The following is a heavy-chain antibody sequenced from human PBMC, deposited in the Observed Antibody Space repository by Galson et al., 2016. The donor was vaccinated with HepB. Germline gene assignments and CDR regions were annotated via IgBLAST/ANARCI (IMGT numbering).Heavy chain of an antibody. J-gene: IGHJ5*02. D-gene: IGHD3-16*01. CDR2: IYYSGST. V-gene: IGHV4-61*01. CDR3: ARDWGETGPFNWFDP. Sequence: SETLSLTCTVSGGSVSSGSYYWTWIRQPPGKGLEWIGYIYYSGSTNYNPSLKSRLTISVDASKNQFSLNLSSVTGADTAVYYCARDWGETGPFNWFDPWGQGTLVTVSS. CDR1: GGSVSSGSYY.